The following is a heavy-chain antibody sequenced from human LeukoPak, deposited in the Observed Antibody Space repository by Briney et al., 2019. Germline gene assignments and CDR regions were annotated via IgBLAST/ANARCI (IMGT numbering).Heavy chain of an antibody. Sequence: ASVKVSCKASGGTFSSYAISWVRQAPGQGLEWMGGIIPIFGTANYAQKFQGRVTITADESTSTAYMELSSLRSEDTAVYYCARDGYSSGYGQTTKSRPSDYWGQGTLVTVSS. D-gene: IGHD6-19*01. J-gene: IGHJ4*02. CDR3: ARDGYSSGYGQTTKSRPSDY. CDR1: GGTFSSYA. V-gene: IGHV1-69*01. CDR2: IIPIFGTA.